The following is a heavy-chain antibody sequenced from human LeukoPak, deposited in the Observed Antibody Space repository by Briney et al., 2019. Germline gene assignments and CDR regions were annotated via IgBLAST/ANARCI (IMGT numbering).Heavy chain of an antibody. Sequence: SETLSLTCTVSGGSINSYYWNWIRQPPGKGLERIGYISYSGSTDYNPSLKNRVTMSVDTSKNQFSLRLSSVTAADTAVYYCARDSGTTGEVKFDPWGQGTLVTVSS. D-gene: IGHD3-10*01. CDR1: GGSINSYY. CDR2: ISYSGST. J-gene: IGHJ5*02. V-gene: IGHV4-59*12. CDR3: ARDSGTTGEVKFDP.